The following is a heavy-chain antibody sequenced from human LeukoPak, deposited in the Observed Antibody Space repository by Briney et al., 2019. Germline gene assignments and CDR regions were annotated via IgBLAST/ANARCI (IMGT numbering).Heavy chain of an antibody. V-gene: IGHV1-2*02. D-gene: IGHD6-19*01. CDR1: GYTFTVYY. CDR2: INPNTGGT. CDR3: ARDCEHLASGWPGCFDY. J-gene: IGHJ4*02. Sequence: ASVKVSFKASGYTFTVYYMHWVRQAPGQGLEWMGWINPNTGGTNYAQKFQGRVTMTRDTSISTAYMELSRLRSDDTAVYYCARDCEHLASGWPGCFDYWGQGTLVTVSS.